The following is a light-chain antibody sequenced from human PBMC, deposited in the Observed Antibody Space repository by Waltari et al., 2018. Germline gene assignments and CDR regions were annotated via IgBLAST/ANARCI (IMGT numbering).Light chain of an antibody. CDR1: QSVGRY. J-gene: IGKJ1*01. CDR3: QKYEALPAT. Sequence: EIVLTQSPGTLSLSPGERATLSCRASQSVGRYLAWYQQKPGQAPRLLIYGASTRATGIPDRFSGSGSGTDFSLIINRLEPEDFAVYFCQKYEALPATFGQGTKVEIK. V-gene: IGKV3-20*01. CDR2: GAS.